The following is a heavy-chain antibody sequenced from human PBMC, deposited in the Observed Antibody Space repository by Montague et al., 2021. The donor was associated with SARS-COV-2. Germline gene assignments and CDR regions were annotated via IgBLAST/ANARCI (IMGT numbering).Heavy chain of an antibody. D-gene: IGHD2-15*01. CDR2: XYWSDGK. V-gene: IGHV2-70*01. Sequence: PALVKPTQTLTLTCTFSGFSLSTSKLCVSWIRQSPGKALEWLALXYWSDGKYYNPSLKTRLTISEDPSKNQVVLTMTNMDPVDTATYFCARSASSSGGSCFSGWFDPWGQGTLVTVSS. CDR3: ARSASSSGGSCFSGWFDP. CDR1: GFSLSTSKLC. J-gene: IGHJ5*02.